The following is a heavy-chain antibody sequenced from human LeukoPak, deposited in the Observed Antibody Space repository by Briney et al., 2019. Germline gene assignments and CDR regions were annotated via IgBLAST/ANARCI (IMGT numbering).Heavy chain of an antibody. V-gene: IGHV3-23*01. CDR1: GFTFSSYA. CDR3: AKHTAMGVLYMDV. Sequence: GGSLRLSCAASGFTFSSYAMRWVRQAPGKGLEWVSAISGSGGSTYYADSVKGRFTISRDNSKNTLYLQMNSLRAEDTAVYYCAKHTAMGVLYMDVWGKGTTVTVSS. D-gene: IGHD5-18*01. J-gene: IGHJ6*03. CDR2: ISGSGGST.